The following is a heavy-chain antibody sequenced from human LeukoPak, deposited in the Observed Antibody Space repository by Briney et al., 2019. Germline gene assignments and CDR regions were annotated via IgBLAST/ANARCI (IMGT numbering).Heavy chain of an antibody. Sequence: PGGSLRLSCAASGFTFTSYSINWVRQAPGKGLEWVSSISSSSSYIYYVDSVKGRFTISRDNAKSSLYLQMNSLRAEDTAVYYCARDLSEYSSGFDPWGQGTLVTVSS. CDR3: ARDLSEYSSGFDP. CDR2: ISSSSSYI. V-gene: IGHV3-21*01. J-gene: IGHJ5*02. D-gene: IGHD6-6*01. CDR1: GFTFTSYS.